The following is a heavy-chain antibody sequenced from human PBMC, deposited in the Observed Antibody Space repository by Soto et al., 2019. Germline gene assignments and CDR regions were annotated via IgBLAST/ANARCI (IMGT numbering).Heavy chain of an antibody. J-gene: IGHJ4*02. CDR2: SNAGNGNT. CDR3: ARVGAPTWIQLWIHFDY. V-gene: IGHV1-3*01. D-gene: IGHD5-18*01. CDR1: GYTFTSYA. Sequence: ASVKVSCNASGYTFTSYAMHWVRQAPGQRLEWMGWSNAGNGNTKYSQKFQGRVTITRDTSASTAYMELSSLRSEDTAVYYCARVGAPTWIQLWIHFDYWGQGTLVTVSS.